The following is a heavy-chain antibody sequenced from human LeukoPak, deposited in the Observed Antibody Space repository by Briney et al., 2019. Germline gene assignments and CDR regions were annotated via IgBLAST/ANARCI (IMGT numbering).Heavy chain of an antibody. CDR2: INTNTGNP. D-gene: IGHD4-11*01. CDR3: ARGDSNYYGVGFPYGMDV. V-gene: IGHV7-4-1*02. CDR1: GYTFTSYA. Sequence: GASVTVSCKASGYTFTSYAMNWVRQAPGQGLEWMGWINTNTGNPTYAQGFTGRFVFSLDTSVSTAYLQISSLKAEDTAVYYCARGDSNYYGVGFPYGMDVWGQGTTVTVSS. J-gene: IGHJ6*02.